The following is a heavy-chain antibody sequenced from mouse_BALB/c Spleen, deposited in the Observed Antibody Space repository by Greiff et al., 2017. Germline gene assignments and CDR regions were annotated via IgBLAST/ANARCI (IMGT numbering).Heavy chain of an antibody. CDR3: ARAGNYLFAY. V-gene: IGHV5-9-4*01. Sequence: EVKVVESGGGLVKPGGSLKLSCAASGFTFSSYAMSWVRQSPEKRLEWVAEISSGGSYTYYPDTVTGRFTISRDNAKNTLYLEMSSLRSEDTAMYYCARAGNYLFAYWGQGTLVTVSA. CDR1: GFTFSSYA. CDR2: ISSGGSYT. J-gene: IGHJ3*01. D-gene: IGHD2-1*01.